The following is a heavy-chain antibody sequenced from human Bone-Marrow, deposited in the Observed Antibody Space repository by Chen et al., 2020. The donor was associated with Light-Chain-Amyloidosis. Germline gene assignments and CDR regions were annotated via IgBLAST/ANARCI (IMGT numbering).Heavy chain of an antibody. CDR3: ARYASPSSPSSPFDY. V-gene: IGHV3-33*01. Sequence: QVQLVESGGGVVQPGGSLRLSCASSGFSLSNYGIHWVRQAPGKGLEWVAVFWSDGSQKYCADSVKGRFTVSRDISKNSLYLQMSSLRAEDTAIYYCARYASPSSPSSPFDYWGQGAQVTVSS. CDR2: FWSDGSQK. J-gene: IGHJ4*02. D-gene: IGHD2-2*01. CDR1: GFSLSNYG.